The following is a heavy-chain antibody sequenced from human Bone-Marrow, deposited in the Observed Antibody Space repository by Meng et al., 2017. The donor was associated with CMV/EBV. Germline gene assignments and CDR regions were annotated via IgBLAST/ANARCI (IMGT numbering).Heavy chain of an antibody. CDR1: GYTFTGYY. CDR2: INPNSGGT. V-gene: IGHV1-2*02. Sequence: ASVKVSCKASGYTFTGYYLHWVRQAPGQGFGWMGWINPNSGGTNYAQKFQGRVTMTRDTSISTAYMELSRLRSDDTAVYYCAKDLVPAAVGQDAFDVWGQGTMVTVSS. J-gene: IGHJ3*01. CDR3: AKDLVPAAVGQDAFDV. D-gene: IGHD2-2*01.